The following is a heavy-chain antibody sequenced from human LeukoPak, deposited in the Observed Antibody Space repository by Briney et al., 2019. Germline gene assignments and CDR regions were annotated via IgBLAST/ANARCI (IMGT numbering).Heavy chain of an antibody. CDR2: IDSSSSTI. V-gene: IGHV3-48*04. J-gene: IGHJ1*01. D-gene: IGHD6-13*01. Sequence: GGSLRLSCEASGFIFSDYNMNWVRQAPGKGLDWLSYIDSSSSTIYYADSVKGRFAISRDNAKNSLYLQMDSLRAEDTAVYYCTREGISAVGEHWGQGTLVTVSS. CDR1: GFIFSDYN. CDR3: TREGISAVGEH.